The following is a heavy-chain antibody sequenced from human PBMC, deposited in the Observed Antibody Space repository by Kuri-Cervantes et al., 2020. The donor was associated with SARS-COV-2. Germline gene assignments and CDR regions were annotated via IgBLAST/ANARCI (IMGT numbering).Heavy chain of an antibody. J-gene: IGHJ4*02. CDR1: GFSFRNYN. V-gene: IGHV3-21*01. CDR3: ARELYHYGLGKYYPDY. Sequence: GEPLKISCAASGFSFRNYNMNWVRQAPGKGLEWVSAISSGSSYIYYADSMKGRFTMSRDNAKNSVYLQMNSLRAEDTAVYFCARELYHYGLGKYYPDYWGQGTLVTVSS. D-gene: IGHD3-10*01. CDR2: ISSGSSYI.